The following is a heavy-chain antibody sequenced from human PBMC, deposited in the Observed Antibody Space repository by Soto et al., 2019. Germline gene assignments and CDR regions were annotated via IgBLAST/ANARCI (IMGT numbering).Heavy chain of an antibody. J-gene: IGHJ4*02. Sequence: EVQLLESGGGFVQPGESLRLSCVASGFTFSLSAMSWVRQAPGRGLGWVSSISGGGGSTEYTDSVKGRFTISRDNSKDTVHLQMNSLRAEDTAVYYCAKGPEYDILTGCDYWGQGALVTVSS. CDR1: GFTFSLSA. V-gene: IGHV3-23*01. CDR2: ISGGGGST. D-gene: IGHD3-9*01. CDR3: AKGPEYDILTGCDY.